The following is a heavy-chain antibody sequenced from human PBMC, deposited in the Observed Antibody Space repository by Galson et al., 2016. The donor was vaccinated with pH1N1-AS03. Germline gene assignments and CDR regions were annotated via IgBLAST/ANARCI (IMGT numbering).Heavy chain of an antibody. CDR1: GASISSSTYY. Sequence: LSLTCTVSGASISSSTYYWSWIRQPAGKGLEWIGRGYSSGHTNYNPSLKGRVTIPVDTSKNQFSLRLSTVTAADTAFYYCAREDGSTVISKFDYWGQGTLVTVSS. V-gene: IGHV4-61*02. J-gene: IGHJ4*02. D-gene: IGHD5-24*01. CDR2: GYSSGHT. CDR3: AREDGSTVISKFDY.